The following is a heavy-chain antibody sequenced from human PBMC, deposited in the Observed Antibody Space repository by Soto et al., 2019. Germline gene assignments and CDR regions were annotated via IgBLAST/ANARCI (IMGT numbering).Heavy chain of an antibody. CDR3: AKAPPVLPAPQLDY. CDR1: GFTFSSYA. Sequence: PWGSLRLSCAASGFTFSSYAMSLVRQAPGKGLEWVSAISGSGGSTYYADSVKGRFTISRDNSKNTLYLQMNSLRAEDTAVYYSAKAPPVLPAPQLDYWGQGTLVTVSS. J-gene: IGHJ4*02. V-gene: IGHV3-23*01. CDR2: ISGSGGST.